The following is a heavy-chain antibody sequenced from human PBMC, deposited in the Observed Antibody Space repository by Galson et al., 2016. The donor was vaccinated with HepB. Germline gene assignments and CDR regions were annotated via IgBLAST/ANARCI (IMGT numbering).Heavy chain of an antibody. V-gene: IGHV4-31*03. J-gene: IGHJ3*02. CDR1: GGSISSGSYF. CDR3: ARAEPGFMGSAFDI. CDR2: ISYSWNT. D-gene: IGHD3-16*01. Sequence: TLSLTCTVSGGSISSGSYFWGWVRQHPGKGLEWIGYISYSWNTHYNPSLRSRVTISADTPKNQFSLKVNSATAADTAVYYCARAEPGFMGSAFDIWGQGTMVTVSS.